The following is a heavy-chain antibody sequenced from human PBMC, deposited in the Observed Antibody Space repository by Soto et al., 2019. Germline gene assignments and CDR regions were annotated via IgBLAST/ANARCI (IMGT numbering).Heavy chain of an antibody. Sequence: QVQLVESGGGVVQPGRSLRLCCAASGCTFSSYGMHWVRQAPCEGLEWVAVIWYDGSNKYYADSVKGRFTISRDNSKNTLCLEMNSLRAEDTAVYYCVRDGGYYGAGSYFDPWGQGSLVTVSS. CDR3: VRDGGYYGAGSYFDP. J-gene: IGHJ5*02. D-gene: IGHD3-10*01. CDR1: GCTFSSYG. V-gene: IGHV3-33*01. CDR2: IWYDGSNK.